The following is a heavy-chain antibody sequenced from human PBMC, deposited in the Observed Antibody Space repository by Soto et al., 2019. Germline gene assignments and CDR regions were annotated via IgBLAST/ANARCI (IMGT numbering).Heavy chain of an antibody. CDR2: IYYSGST. Sequence: SETLSLTCTVTGDSINNRSYYWGWIRQPPGKGLEWIGSIYYSGSTYNNPSLKSRVSMSVDTSKNQFSLKLRSVTAADTALYCCARQRTSVVTQAYFDSWGQGSLVTVSS. V-gene: IGHV4-39*01. CDR3: ARQRTSVVTQAYFDS. D-gene: IGHD2-21*02. CDR1: GDSINNRSYY. J-gene: IGHJ4*02.